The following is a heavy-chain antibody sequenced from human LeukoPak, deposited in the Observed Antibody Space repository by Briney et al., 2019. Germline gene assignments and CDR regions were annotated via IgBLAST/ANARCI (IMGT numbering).Heavy chain of an antibody. Sequence: PGRSLRLSCAASGFTISSYAMHWVRQAPGKGLEWVAVISYDGSNKYYADSVKGRFTISRDNSKNTLYLQMNSLRAEDTAVYYCARQNVDTAMVNYFDYWGQGTLVTVSS. D-gene: IGHD5-18*01. CDR3: ARQNVDTAMVNYFDY. CDR2: ISYDGSNK. CDR1: GFTISSYA. J-gene: IGHJ4*02. V-gene: IGHV3-30-3*01.